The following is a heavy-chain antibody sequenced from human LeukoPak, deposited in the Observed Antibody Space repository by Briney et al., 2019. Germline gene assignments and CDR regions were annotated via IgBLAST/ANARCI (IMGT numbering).Heavy chain of an antibody. CDR2: INHSGST. V-gene: IGHV4-34*01. CDR3: ASHGSGSYQKLRWFDP. J-gene: IGHJ5*02. Sequence: ETLSLSCAVYGGSFSGYYWSWIRQPPGKGLEWIGEINHSGSTNYTPSLKSRLTIAVVTTYNQYSLKLISVNAADTAVDYWASHGSGSYQKLRWFDPWGQGTLVTVSS. D-gene: IGHD3-10*01. CDR1: GGSFSGYY.